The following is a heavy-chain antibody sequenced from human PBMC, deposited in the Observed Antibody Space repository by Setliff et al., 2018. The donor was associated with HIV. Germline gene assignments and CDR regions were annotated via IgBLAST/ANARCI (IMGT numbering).Heavy chain of an antibody. D-gene: IGHD1-26*01. CDR3: GRDRGWDRRYFEY. CDR2: INAYNGDT. Sequence: GASVKVSCKASGHTFSDYGISWMRQAPGQGFGWLGWINAYNGDTNYAPKFQGRVTMTRDKSTSTAYMELRSLRSDGTAVYYCGRDRGWDRRYFEYWGQGTLVTVS. V-gene: IGHV1-18*01. CDR1: GHTFSDYG. J-gene: IGHJ4*02.